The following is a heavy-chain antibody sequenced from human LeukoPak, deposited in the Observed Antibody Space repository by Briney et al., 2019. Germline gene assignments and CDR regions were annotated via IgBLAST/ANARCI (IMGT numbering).Heavy chain of an antibody. CDR1: GFTFSSYG. CDR2: IWYDGSNK. CDR3: ARDVTGYYYYGMDV. V-gene: IGHV3-33*01. Sequence: PGRSLRLSCAASGFTFSSYGMHWVRQAPGKGLEWVAVIWYDGSNKYYADSVKGRFTISRDNSKSTLYLQMNSLRAEDTAVYYCARDVTGYYYYGMDVWGKGTTVTVSS. J-gene: IGHJ6*04.